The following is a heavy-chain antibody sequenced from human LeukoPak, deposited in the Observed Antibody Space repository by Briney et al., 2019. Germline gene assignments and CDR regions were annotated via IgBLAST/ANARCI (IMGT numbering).Heavy chain of an antibody. CDR3: VRDPGQLPQYYFDY. Sequence: GGSLRLSXAAXXXXXXSXXXNWVRQXXXXXXXXXXSISSSSSYIYYADSVKGRFTISRDNAKNSLYLQMNSLRAEDTAVYYCVRDPGQLPQYYFDYWGQGTLVTVSS. D-gene: IGHD2-2*01. CDR2: ISSSSSYI. J-gene: IGHJ4*02. V-gene: IGHV3-21*01. CDR1: XXXXXSXX.